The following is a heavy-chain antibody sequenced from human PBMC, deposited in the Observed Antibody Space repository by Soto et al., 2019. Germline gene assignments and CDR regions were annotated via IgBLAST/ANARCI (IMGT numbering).Heavy chain of an antibody. Sequence: EVQLVESGGGLVQPGGSLRLSCAASGFTFSSYSMNWVRQAPGKGLEWVSYISSSSSTIYYADSVKGRFTISRDNAKNSLYLQMNRLRAEDTAVYYCARDGDEIQLERLSEYYDYYMDVWGNGATVTVSS. CDR1: GFTFSSYS. CDR3: ARDGDEIQLERLSEYYDYYMDV. CDR2: ISSSSSTI. D-gene: IGHD1-1*01. V-gene: IGHV3-48*01. J-gene: IGHJ6*03.